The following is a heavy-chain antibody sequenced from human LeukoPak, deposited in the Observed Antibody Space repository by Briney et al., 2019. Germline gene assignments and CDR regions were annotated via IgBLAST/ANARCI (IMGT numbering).Heavy chain of an antibody. D-gene: IGHD1-1*01. V-gene: IGHV3-48*02. CDR3: ARNPAGIGDY. J-gene: IGHJ4*02. CDR2: ISSGSEII. CDR1: GFTFSTYN. Sequence: PGGSLRLSCVASGFTFSTYNMNWVRQAPGKGLEWVSFISSGSEIIYYADSVKGRFTVSRDNDKKSLYLQMNSLRDVDMAVYYCARNPAGIGDYLGQGTLVTVSS.